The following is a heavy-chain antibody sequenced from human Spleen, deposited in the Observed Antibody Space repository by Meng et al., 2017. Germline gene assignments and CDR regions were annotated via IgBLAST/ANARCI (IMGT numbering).Heavy chain of an antibody. CDR2: IYYTGAT. CDR1: GGSISSSTYY. D-gene: IGHD3-22*01. CDR3: AREPPTVVITY. J-gene: IGHJ4*02. Sequence: SETLSLTCTVSGGSISSSTYYWGWIRQPPGRGLEWSGSIYYTGATYYNPSLKSRLTISVDTSNNQYFLKLTSVAAADTAVYYCAREPPTVVITYWGQGTLVTVSS. V-gene: IGHV4-39*07.